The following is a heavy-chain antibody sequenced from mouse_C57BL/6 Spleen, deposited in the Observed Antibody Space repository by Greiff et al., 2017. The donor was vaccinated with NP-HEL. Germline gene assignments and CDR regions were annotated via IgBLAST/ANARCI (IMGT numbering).Heavy chain of an antibody. Sequence: EVKLVESGAELVKPGASVKLSCTASGFNIKDYYMHWVKQRTEQGLEWIGRIDPEDGETKYAPKFQGKATITADTSSNTAYLQLSSLTSEDTAVYYCASGDYGTWYFDVWGTGTTVTVSS. CDR1: GFNIKDYY. V-gene: IGHV14-2*01. D-gene: IGHD1-1*01. CDR3: ASGDYGTWYFDV. J-gene: IGHJ1*03. CDR2: IDPEDGET.